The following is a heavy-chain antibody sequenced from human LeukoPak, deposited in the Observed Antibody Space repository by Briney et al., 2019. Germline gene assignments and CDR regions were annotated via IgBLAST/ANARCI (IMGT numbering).Heavy chain of an antibody. CDR2: IVVGSGNT. J-gene: IGHJ6*03. D-gene: IGHD6-13*01. CDR3: AASSSSSWYIWDYYYMDV. Sequence: SVKVSCKASRFTFTSSAMQWVRQARGQRLEWIGWIVVGSGNTNYAQKFQERVTITRDMSTSTAYMELSSLRSEDTAVYYCAASSSSSWYIWDYYYMDVWGKGTTVTVSS. CDR1: RFTFTSSA. V-gene: IGHV1-58*02.